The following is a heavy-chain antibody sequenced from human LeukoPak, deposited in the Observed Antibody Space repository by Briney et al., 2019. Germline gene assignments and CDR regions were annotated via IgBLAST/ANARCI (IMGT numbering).Heavy chain of an antibody. CDR2: INSDGSST. CDR3: SSGNSHAFDI. J-gene: IGHJ3*02. Sequence: TGGPLRLSCAASGFTFSSYWMHWVRHAPGGGLVWVSRINSDGSSTSYADSVKGRFTIPRDNAKNTLYLQMNNLRAEDTAVYYCSSGNSHAFDIWGQGTMVTVSS. D-gene: IGHD4-23*01. V-gene: IGHV3-74*01. CDR1: GFTFSSYW.